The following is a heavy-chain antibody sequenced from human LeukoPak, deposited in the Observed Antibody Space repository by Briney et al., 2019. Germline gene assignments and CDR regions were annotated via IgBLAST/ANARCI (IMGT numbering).Heavy chain of an antibody. Sequence: GASVKVSCKASGYTFTSYGISWVRQAPGQGLEWMGGIIPIFGTANYAQKFQGRVTITADESTSTAYMELSSLRSEDTAVYYCARSRSDFWSGYYSWFDPGGQGTLVTVSS. CDR3: ARSRSDFWSGYYSWFDP. V-gene: IGHV1-69*13. CDR2: IIPIFGTA. CDR1: GYTFTSYG. J-gene: IGHJ5*02. D-gene: IGHD3-3*01.